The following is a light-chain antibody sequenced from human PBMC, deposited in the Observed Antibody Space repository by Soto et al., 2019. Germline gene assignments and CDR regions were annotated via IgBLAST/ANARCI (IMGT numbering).Light chain of an antibody. Sequence: QSALTQPASVSGSPGQSITISCTGTSSDVGGYNYVSWYQHHPGKAPKLMIYDVSNRPSGVSNRFFGSKSGNTASLTISGLQAEDEADYYCSSYTSSSTYVVFGGGTKLTVL. V-gene: IGLV2-14*03. J-gene: IGLJ2*01. CDR3: SSYTSSSTYVV. CDR1: SSDVGGYNY. CDR2: DVS.